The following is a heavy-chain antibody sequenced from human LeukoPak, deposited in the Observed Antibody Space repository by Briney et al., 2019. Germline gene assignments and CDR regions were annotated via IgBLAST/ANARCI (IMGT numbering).Heavy chain of an antibody. Sequence: GGSLRLSCAASGFTFSSYWMHWVRQAPGKGLVWVSRINSDGSSTSYADSVKGRFTISRDNSKNTLYLQMNSLRAEDTAVYYCARDIPRYDFWSGYPYYYYYGMDVWGQGTTVTVSS. CDR2: INSDGSST. J-gene: IGHJ6*02. CDR1: GFTFSSYW. V-gene: IGHV3-74*01. CDR3: ARDIPRYDFWSGYPYYYYYGMDV. D-gene: IGHD3-3*01.